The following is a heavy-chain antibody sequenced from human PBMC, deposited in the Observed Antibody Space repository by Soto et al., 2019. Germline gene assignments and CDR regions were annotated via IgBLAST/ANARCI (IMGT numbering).Heavy chain of an antibody. CDR2: ISGGGYTA. D-gene: IGHD5-12*01. CDR1: GLTSRSHA. CDR3: AKAQGVATLKSHLAY. Sequence: GGSLRLSCVVSGLTSRSHAMSWVRQAPGQGLEWVAGISGGGYTAYYPDSVRGRFTISRDNSKNTVYLQIDNLRADDTAVYYCAKAQGVATLKSHLAYWGQGTLVTVSS. J-gene: IGHJ4*02. V-gene: IGHV3-23*01.